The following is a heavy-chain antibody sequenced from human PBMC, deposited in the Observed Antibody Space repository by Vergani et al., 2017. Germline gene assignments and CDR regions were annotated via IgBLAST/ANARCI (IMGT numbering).Heavy chain of an antibody. Sequence: EVQLVESGGGLVQPGGSLRLSCAASGFTFSSYWMHWVRQAPGKGLVWVSRINSDGSSTSYADSVKGRFTISRDNAKNTLYLQMNSLRAEDTAVYYCARVRVAARDDAFDNWGQGTMVTVSS. D-gene: IGHD6-6*01. CDR1: GFTFSSYW. V-gene: IGHV3-74*01. CDR2: INSDGSST. CDR3: ARVRVAARDDAFDN. J-gene: IGHJ3*02.